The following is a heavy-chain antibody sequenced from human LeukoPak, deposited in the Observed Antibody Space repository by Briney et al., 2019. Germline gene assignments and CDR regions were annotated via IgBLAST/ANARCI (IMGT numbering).Heavy chain of an antibody. Sequence: SETLSLTCTVSGGSISSYYWSWIRQPPGKGLEWIGYIYYSGSTNYNPSLKSRVTISVDTSKNQFSLKLGSVTAADTAVYYCARHGSSWSLDYWGQGTLVTVSS. CDR3: ARHGSSWSLDY. D-gene: IGHD6-13*01. CDR2: IYYSGST. CDR1: GGSISSYY. V-gene: IGHV4-59*08. J-gene: IGHJ4*02.